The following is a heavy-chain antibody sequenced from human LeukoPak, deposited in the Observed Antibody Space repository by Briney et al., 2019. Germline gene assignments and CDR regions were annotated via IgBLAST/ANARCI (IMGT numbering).Heavy chain of an antibody. CDR3: ARASDIVVEVAALTESHWWFDP. CDR2: ISAYNGNT. Sequence: ASVKVSCKASGYTFTSYGISWVRQAPGQGLEWMGWISAYNGNTNYAQKLQGRVTMTTDTSTSTAYMELRSLRSDDTAVYYCARASDIVVEVAALTESHWWFDPWGQGTLVTVSS. J-gene: IGHJ5*02. D-gene: IGHD2-15*01. CDR1: GYTFTSYG. V-gene: IGHV1-18*01.